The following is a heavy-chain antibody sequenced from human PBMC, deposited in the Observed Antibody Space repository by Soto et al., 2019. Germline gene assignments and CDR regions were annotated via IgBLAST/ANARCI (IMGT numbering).Heavy chain of an antibody. CDR2: IYYSGST. CDR3: ARGVSGVAGWFDP. D-gene: IGHD2-8*01. V-gene: IGHV4-31*03. J-gene: IGHJ5*02. Sequence: SETLSLTCTVSGGSISSGGYYWSWIRQHPGKGLEWIGYIYYSGSTYYNPSLKGRVSMSVDTAENQFSLKLSSVAAADTAVYYCARGVSGVAGWFDPWGQGTVVTVSS. CDR1: GGSISSGGYY.